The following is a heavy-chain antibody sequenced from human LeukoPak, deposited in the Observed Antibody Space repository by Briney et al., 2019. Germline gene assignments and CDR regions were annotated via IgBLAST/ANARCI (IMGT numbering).Heavy chain of an antibody. Sequence: ASVKVSCKASGYTFTSYDINWVRQATGQGLEWMGWMNPNSGNTGYAQKFQGRVTMTRNTSISTAYMELSSLRSEDTAVYYCARGIAVAALGENWFDPWGQGTLVTVSS. J-gene: IGHJ5*02. CDR1: GYTFTSYD. V-gene: IGHV1-8*01. CDR3: ARGIAVAALGENWFDP. CDR2: MNPNSGNT. D-gene: IGHD6-19*01.